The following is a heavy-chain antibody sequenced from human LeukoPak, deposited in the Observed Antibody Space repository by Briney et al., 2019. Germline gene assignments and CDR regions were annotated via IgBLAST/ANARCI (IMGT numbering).Heavy chain of an antibody. J-gene: IGHJ4*02. CDR1: GFTFSSYN. D-gene: IGHD2-21*01. Sequence: PGGSLRLSCEASGFTFSSYNMHWVRQAPEEGLMWVSRINDDGTDTKYGESVKGRFTISRDNAKNTLYLQMNSLRADDTAMYYCARDLDWLIYDYWGQGSVVGVSS. V-gene: IGHV3-74*03. CDR2: INDDGTDT. CDR3: ARDLDWLIYDY.